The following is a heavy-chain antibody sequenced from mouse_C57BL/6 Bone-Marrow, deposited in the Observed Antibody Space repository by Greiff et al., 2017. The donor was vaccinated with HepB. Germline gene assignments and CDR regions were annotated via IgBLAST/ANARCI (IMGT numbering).Heavy chain of an antibody. Sequence: VQLQQPGAELVMPGASVKLSCKASGYTFTSYWMHWVKQRPGQGLEWIGEIDPSDSYTNYNQKFKGKSTLTVDKSSSTAYMQLSSLTSEDSAVYYCTAQADYWGQGTTLTVSS. CDR1: GYTFTSYW. D-gene: IGHD3-2*02. V-gene: IGHV1-69*01. CDR3: TAQADY. J-gene: IGHJ2*01. CDR2: IDPSDSYT.